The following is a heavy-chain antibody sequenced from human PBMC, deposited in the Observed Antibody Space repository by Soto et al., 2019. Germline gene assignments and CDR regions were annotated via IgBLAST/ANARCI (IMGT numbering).Heavy chain of an antibody. V-gene: IGHV4-59*01. CDR2: MYYSGST. CDR1: GGSISSYY. D-gene: IGHD3-22*01. CDR3: GGKNYDGSGYFDY. Sequence: SETLSLTCTVSGGSISSYYWSWIRQPPGKGLEWIGYMYYSGSTNYNPSLKSRVTISVDPSKNQFSLKLSSVTASDTVVYYCGGKNYDGSGYFDYWGQGTLVTVFS. J-gene: IGHJ4*02.